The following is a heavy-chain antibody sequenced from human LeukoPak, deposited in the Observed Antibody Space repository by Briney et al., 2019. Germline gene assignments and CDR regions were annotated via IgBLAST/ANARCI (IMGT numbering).Heavy chain of an antibody. J-gene: IGHJ4*02. Sequence: GGSLRLSCAASGFTFSSYAMRWVRQAPGKGLEWVSAISGSGGSTYYAGSVKGRFTISRDNSKNTLYLQMNSLRAEDTAVYYCATFPTTVVTPDYFDYWGQGTLVTVSS. D-gene: IGHD4-23*01. V-gene: IGHV3-23*01. CDR2: ISGSGGST. CDR3: ATFPTTVVTPDYFDY. CDR1: GFTFSSYA.